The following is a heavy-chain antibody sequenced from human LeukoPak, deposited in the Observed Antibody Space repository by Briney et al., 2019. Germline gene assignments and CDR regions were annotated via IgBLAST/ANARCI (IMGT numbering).Heavy chain of an antibody. J-gene: IGHJ4*02. V-gene: IGHV3-21*01. CDR3: ARDATTVVTFDY. CDR2: ISSSSSYI. CDR1: GFTFSSYS. D-gene: IGHD4-23*01. Sequence: GGSLGLSCAASGFTFSSYSMNWVRQAPGKGLEWVSSISSSSSYIYYADSVKGRFTISRDNAKNSLYLQMNSLRAEDTAVYYCARDATTVVTFDYWGQGTLVTVSS.